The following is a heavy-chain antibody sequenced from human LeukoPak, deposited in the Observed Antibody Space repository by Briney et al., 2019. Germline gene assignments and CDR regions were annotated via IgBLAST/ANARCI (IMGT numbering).Heavy chain of an antibody. D-gene: IGHD2-2*01. CDR2: INPNSGDT. Sequence: ASVKVSCKASGYTFTGYYMHWVRQAPGQGLEWMGWINPNSGDTNYAQKFLGRVTMTRDTSISTAYMEVSRLRSDDTAVFYCARGRSSSSYDAFDIWGQGTMVTVSP. V-gene: IGHV1-2*02. CDR3: ARGRSSSSYDAFDI. CDR1: GYTFTGYY. J-gene: IGHJ3*02.